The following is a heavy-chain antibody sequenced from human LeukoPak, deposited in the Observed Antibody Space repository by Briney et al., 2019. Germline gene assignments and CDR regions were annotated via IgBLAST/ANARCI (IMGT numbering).Heavy chain of an antibody. V-gene: IGHV1-69*01. J-gene: IGHJ4*02. D-gene: IGHD1-26*01. CDR3: ASTPGSYFGMGEYYFDY. CDR2: IIPIFGTA. Sequence: VASVTVSCKASGGTFSSYAISWVRQAPGQGLEWMGGIIPIFGTANYAQKFQGRVTITADESTSTAYMELSSLRSEDTAVYYCASTPGSYFGMGEYYFDYWGQGTLVTVSS. CDR1: GGTFSSYA.